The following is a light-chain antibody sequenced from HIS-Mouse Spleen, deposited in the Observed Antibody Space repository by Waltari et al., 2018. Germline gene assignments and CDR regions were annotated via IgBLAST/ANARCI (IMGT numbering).Light chain of an antibody. CDR2: SNN. V-gene: IGLV1-44*01. CDR3: AAWDDSLNGHVV. Sequence: QSVLTQPPSASGTPGQRVTISCSGSSSNIGSNTVNWYQQLPGTAPKLLIDSNNQRPSGVPDRFPGSKSGTSASLAISGLQSEDEADYYCAAWDDSLNGHVVFGGVTKLTVL. CDR1: SSNIGSNT. J-gene: IGLJ2*01.